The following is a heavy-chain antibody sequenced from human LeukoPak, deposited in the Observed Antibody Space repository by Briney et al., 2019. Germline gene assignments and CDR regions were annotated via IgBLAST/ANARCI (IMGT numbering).Heavy chain of an antibody. CDR2: ISGYNGNT. CDR3: GREVPFGSGRPSFDG. D-gene: IGHD3-10*01. CDR1: GYTFTSYG. V-gene: IGHV1-18*01. Sequence: ASVKVSCKAAGYTFTSYGTSWVRQAPGQGLEWMGWISGYNGNTNYAQKVQGRVTMTRDTSTSTAYMGLRSLRSDDTAVYYCGREVPFGSGRPSFDGWGQGTLVTVSS. J-gene: IGHJ4*02.